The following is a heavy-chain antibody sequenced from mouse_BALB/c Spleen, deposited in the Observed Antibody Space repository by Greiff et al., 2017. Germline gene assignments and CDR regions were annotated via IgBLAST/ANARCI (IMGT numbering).Heavy chain of an antibody. D-gene: IGHD2-1*01. Sequence: DVQLVESGGGLVKPGGSLKLSCAASGFTFSSYAMSWVRQTPEKRLEWVASISSGGSTYYPDSVKGRFTISRDNARNILYLQMSSLRSEDTAMYYCARDLYDYWGQGTTLTVSS. CDR1: GFTFSSYA. CDR3: ARDLYDY. J-gene: IGHJ2*01. V-gene: IGHV5-6-5*01. CDR2: ISSGGST.